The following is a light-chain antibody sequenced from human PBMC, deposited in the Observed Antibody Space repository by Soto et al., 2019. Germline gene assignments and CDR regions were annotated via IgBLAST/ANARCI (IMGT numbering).Light chain of an antibody. CDR3: MQYTHWPHP. J-gene: IGKJ2*01. V-gene: IGKV2-30*01. CDR1: HGLVYSNGNTF. CDR2: KDT. Sequence: DVVLTQSPVSLPVTLGQPASITCRSSHGLVYSNGNTFLSWFFQRTGQSPRRLIYKDTNLDSGVPDRVSGSGSGTDFTQQPTSVVAEVVGVYYCMQYTHWPHPVGQGTKLEL.